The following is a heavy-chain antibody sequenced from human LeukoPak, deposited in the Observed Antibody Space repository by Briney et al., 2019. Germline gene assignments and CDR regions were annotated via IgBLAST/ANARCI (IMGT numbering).Heavy chain of an antibody. CDR2: IRGDEGDK. CDR1: GFTFRNYW. V-gene: IGHV3-7*03. D-gene: IGHD2-21*02. J-gene: IGHJ4*02. CDR3: ARDVGGDLDY. Sequence: GGSLRLSCAVSGFTFRNYWMAWVRQAPGKGLEWVANIRGDEGDKNSVDSVKGRFTTSRGNAKNSLYLQMNSLRVEDTAVYYCARDVGGDLDYWGQGTLVTVSS.